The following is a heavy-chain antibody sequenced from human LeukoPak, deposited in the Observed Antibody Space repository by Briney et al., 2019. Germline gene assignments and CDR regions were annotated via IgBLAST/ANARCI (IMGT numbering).Heavy chain of an antibody. D-gene: IGHD4-23*01. Sequence: SETLSLTCTVSGGSISSYYWSWIRQPAGKGLEWIGRIYTSGSTNYNPSLKSRVTMSVDTSKNQFSLKLSSVTAADTAVYYCARDQAVTRFWAFDIWGQGTMVTVPS. CDR2: IYTSGST. J-gene: IGHJ3*02. CDR3: ARDQAVTRFWAFDI. CDR1: GGSISSYY. V-gene: IGHV4-4*07.